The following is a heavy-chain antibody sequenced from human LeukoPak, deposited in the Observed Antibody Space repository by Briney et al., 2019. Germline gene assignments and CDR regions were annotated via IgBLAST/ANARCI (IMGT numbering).Heavy chain of an antibody. J-gene: IGHJ4*02. V-gene: IGHV1-46*01. CDR2: MYTSGGGT. CDR3: ARERGSTQCFAY. D-gene: IGHD3-10*01. CDR1: GYTFTSYL. Sequence: GASVKVSCTASGYTFTSYLIHWVRQAPGQGPEWMGVMYTSGGGTTYAQKFQGRVTMTRDTSTSTVYMELSSLRFEDTAVYYCARERGSTQCFAYWGQGTLVTVSS.